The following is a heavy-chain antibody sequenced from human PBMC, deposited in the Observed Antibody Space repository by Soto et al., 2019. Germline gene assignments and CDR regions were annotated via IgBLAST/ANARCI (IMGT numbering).Heavy chain of an antibody. V-gene: IGHV3-53*01. CDR2: IYSGGST. Sequence: EVQLVESGGGLIQPGGSLRLSCAASGFTVSSNYMSWVRQAPGQGLEWVSVIYSGGSTYYADSVKGRFTISRDNSKNTLYLQMNSLRAEDTAVYYCARGKDYGSGSYSGYWGQGTLVTVSS. D-gene: IGHD3-10*01. J-gene: IGHJ4*02. CDR1: GFTVSSNY. CDR3: ARGKDYGSGSYSGY.